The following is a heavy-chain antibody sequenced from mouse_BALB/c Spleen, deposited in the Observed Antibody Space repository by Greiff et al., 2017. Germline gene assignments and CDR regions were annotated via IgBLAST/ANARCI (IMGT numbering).Heavy chain of an antibody. Sequence: EVKLEESGGDLVKPGGSLKLSCAASGFTFSSYGMSWVRQTPDKRLEWVATISSGGSYTYYPDSVKGRFTISRDNAKNTLYLQMSSLKSEDTAMYYCARKSAYYGSSYYYAMDYWGQGTSVTVSS. V-gene: IGHV5-6*02. J-gene: IGHJ4*01. CDR1: GFTFSSYG. D-gene: IGHD1-1*01. CDR3: ARKSAYYGSSYYYAMDY. CDR2: ISSGGSYT.